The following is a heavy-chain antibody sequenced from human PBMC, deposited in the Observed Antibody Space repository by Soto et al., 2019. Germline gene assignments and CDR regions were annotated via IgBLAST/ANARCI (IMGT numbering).Heavy chain of an antibody. CDR2: IYYSGST. CDR3: ARPTRTDYSRVGKIDY. Sequence: SETQSLTCTVSGGSISSSSYYWGWIRQPPGKGLEWIGSIYYSGSTYYNPSLKSRVTISVDTSKNQFSLKLSSVTAADTAVYYCARPTRTDYSRVGKIDYWGQGTLVTVSS. CDR1: GGSISSSSYY. D-gene: IGHD4-4*01. V-gene: IGHV4-39*01. J-gene: IGHJ4*02.